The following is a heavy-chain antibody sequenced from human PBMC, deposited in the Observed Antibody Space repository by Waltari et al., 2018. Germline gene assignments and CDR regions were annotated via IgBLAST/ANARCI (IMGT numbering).Heavy chain of an antibody. CDR3: TTVSDIVVVVAATPGDY. D-gene: IGHD2-15*01. Sequence: EVQLVESGGGLVKPGGSLRLSCAASGFTFRNAWMSWVRQAPGKGREWVGRIKSKTDGGTTDYAAPVKGRVTISRDDSKNTLYLQMNSLKTEDTAVYYCTTVSDIVVVVAATPGDYWGQGTLVTVSS. CDR1: GFTFRNAW. V-gene: IGHV3-15*01. J-gene: IGHJ4*02. CDR2: IKSKTDGGTT.